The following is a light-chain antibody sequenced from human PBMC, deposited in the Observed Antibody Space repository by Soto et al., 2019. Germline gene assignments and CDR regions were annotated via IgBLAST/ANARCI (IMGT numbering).Light chain of an antibody. Sequence: DIQMTHSPSTLSASVGDRVTITCRASQSISNRLAWYQQKPGKAPKVLIYKASSLESGVPSRFSGSGFGTEFTLTISSLQPDDFATYYCQHYDGYPLTFGGGPKVEIK. V-gene: IGKV1-5*03. CDR3: QHYDGYPLT. J-gene: IGKJ4*01. CDR2: KAS. CDR1: QSISNR.